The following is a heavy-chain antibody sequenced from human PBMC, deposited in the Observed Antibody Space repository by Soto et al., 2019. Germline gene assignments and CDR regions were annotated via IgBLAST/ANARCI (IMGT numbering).Heavy chain of an antibody. CDR1: GFTFSNYA. CDR2: ISGSGGST. CDR3: AKVPVGATGRFDY. D-gene: IGHD1-26*01. J-gene: IGHJ4*02. V-gene: IGHV3-23*01. Sequence: PGGSLRLSCAGSGFTFSNYAMSWVRQAPGKGLAWVSAISGSGGSTYYADSVKGRFTISRDNSKNTLHLQMNSLRAEETALYYCAKVPVGATGRFDYWGQGTLVTVSS.